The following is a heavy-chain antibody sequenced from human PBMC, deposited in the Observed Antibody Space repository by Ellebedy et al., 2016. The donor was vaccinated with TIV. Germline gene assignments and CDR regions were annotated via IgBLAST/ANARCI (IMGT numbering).Heavy chain of an antibody. V-gene: IGHV4-59*08. CDR1: GGSIRSYY. CDR2: IHNSGNT. Sequence: MPSDTLSLTCSVPGGSIRSYYWSWIRQPPGKGLEWIGYIHNSGNTNCSPSLKTRVTMSLDTSQNQFSRLLCPVTAADSAVYYRARHRFYLFWGAYYTAHYAMDVWGQGTTVTVSS. D-gene: IGHD3-3*01. CDR3: ARHRFYLFWGAYYTAHYAMDV. J-gene: IGHJ6*02.